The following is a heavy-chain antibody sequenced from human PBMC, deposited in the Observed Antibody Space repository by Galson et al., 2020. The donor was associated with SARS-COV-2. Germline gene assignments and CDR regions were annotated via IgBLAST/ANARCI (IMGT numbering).Heavy chain of an antibody. Sequence: SETLSLTCPVSGGSISSSSYYWGWIRQPPGKGLEWIGSIYYSGSTYYNPSLKSRVTISVDTSKNQFSLKLSSVTAADTAVYYCARAKNYYDSSGSINWFDPWGQGTLVTVSS. CDR1: GGSISSSSYY. CDR3: ARAKNYYDSSGSINWFDP. CDR2: IYYSGST. J-gene: IGHJ5*02. V-gene: IGHV4-39*01. D-gene: IGHD3-22*01.